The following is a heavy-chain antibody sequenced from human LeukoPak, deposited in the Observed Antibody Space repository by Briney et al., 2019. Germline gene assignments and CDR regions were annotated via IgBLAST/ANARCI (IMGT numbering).Heavy chain of an antibody. V-gene: IGHV3-23*01. CDR1: GFTFSSYA. Sequence: PGGSLRLSCAASGFTFSSYAVSWVRQAPGKGLEWVSTISGSGDYTFYAASVKGRFTISRDNSKNTLHLQMNSLRAEDTAVYYCAKDHRSMVSTWPCEFDYWGQGTLVTVSS. CDR3: AKDHRSMVSTWPCEFDY. D-gene: IGHD5/OR15-5a*01. CDR2: ISGSGDYT. J-gene: IGHJ4*02.